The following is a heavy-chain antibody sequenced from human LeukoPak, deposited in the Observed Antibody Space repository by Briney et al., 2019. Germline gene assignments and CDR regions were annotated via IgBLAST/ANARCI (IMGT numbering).Heavy chain of an antibody. CDR1: GGSISTYY. Sequence: SETLSLTCTVSGGSISTYYWSWIRQPPGKGLEWIGDHYYNGVTSYNPSLKSRVTISVDTSTNQFSLILTSVTAADTAVYYCARRQYGSSRADHWGQGTLVTVSS. CDR2: HYYNGVT. J-gene: IGHJ4*02. D-gene: IGHD6-13*01. CDR3: ARRQYGSSRADH. V-gene: IGHV4-59*08.